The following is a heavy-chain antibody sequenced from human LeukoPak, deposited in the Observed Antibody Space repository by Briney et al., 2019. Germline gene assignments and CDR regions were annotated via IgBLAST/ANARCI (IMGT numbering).Heavy chain of an antibody. Sequence: SETLSLTCTVSGGSISSYYWSWIRQPPGKGLEWIGYIYYSGSTNYNPSLKSRVTISVDTSKNQFSLKLSSVTAADTAVYYCARGGGVAGTPYNPYDYWGQGTLDTVSS. V-gene: IGHV4-59*01. J-gene: IGHJ4*02. CDR3: ARGGGVAGTPYNPYDY. CDR2: IYYSGST. D-gene: IGHD6-19*01. CDR1: GGSISSYY.